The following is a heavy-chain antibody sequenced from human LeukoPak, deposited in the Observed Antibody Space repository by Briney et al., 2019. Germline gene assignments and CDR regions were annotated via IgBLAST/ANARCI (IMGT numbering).Heavy chain of an antibody. CDR2: INSDGSST. CDR1: GFTFSSYW. CDR3: ASCGELLNNDAFDI. D-gene: IGHD3-10*01. Sequence: TGGSLRLSCAASGFTFSSYWMHWVRQAPGKGLVWVSRINSDGSSTSYADSVKGRFTISRDNAKNTLYLQMNSLRAEDTAVYYCASCGELLNNDAFDIWGQGTMVTVSS. J-gene: IGHJ3*02. V-gene: IGHV3-74*01.